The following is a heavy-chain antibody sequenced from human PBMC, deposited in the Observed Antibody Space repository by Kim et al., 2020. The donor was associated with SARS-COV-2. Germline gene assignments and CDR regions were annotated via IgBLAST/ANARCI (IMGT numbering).Heavy chain of an antibody. V-gene: IGHV7-4-1*02. D-gene: IGHD2-15*01. J-gene: IGHJ4*02. CDR1: GYTFTDYS. Sequence: ASVKVSCKASGYTFTDYSLNWVRQAPGQGLEWLGWINTNTGKPTYGQGFTGRFVFSLDTSVSTAFLQISSLHYEDTAVYYCARTYCNGGRCYVSDYWGQGTLVTVSS. CDR3: ARTYCNGGRCYVSDY. CDR2: INTNTGKP.